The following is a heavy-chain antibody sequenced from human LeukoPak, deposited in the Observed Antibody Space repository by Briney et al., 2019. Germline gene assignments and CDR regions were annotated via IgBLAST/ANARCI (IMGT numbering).Heavy chain of an antibody. CDR3: AKDSYGDYLDY. J-gene: IGHJ4*02. Sequence: GRPLRLSCAASGFTFSSYAMSWVRQAPGKGLEWVSAISGSGGSTYYADSVKGRFTISRDNSKNTLYLQMNSLRAEDTAVYYCAKDSYGDYLDYWGQGTLVTVSS. CDR1: GFTFSSYA. V-gene: IGHV3-23*01. CDR2: ISGSGGST. D-gene: IGHD4-17*01.